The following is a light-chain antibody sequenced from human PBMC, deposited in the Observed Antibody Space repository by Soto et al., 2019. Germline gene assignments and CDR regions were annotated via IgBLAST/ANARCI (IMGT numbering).Light chain of an antibody. CDR2: GAS. CDR1: ETIRMY. Sequence: DIQMTQSPSSLSASVGDRVTITCRASETIRMYLNWYQQRPGKAPNLLIYGASRLHSGVPSRFTDSGSGTDFTLTISSLQPEDFASYFCQQSYTSPPTFGQGTKVEV. CDR3: QQSYTSPPT. V-gene: IGKV1-39*01. J-gene: IGKJ1*01.